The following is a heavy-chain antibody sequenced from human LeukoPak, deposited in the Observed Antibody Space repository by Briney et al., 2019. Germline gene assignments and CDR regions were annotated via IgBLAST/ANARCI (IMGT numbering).Heavy chain of an antibody. CDR1: GFTFRSYS. J-gene: IGHJ4*02. D-gene: IGHD5-12*01. V-gene: IGHV3-21*01. CDR2: ISSSSSYI. Sequence: GGSLRLSCAASGFTFRSYSMNWVRQAPGKGLEWVSSISSSSSYIYYADSVKGRFTISRDNAKNSLYLQMNSLRAEDTAVYYCARGPLGYEEYLVYWGQGTLVTVSS. CDR3: ARGPLGYEEYLVY.